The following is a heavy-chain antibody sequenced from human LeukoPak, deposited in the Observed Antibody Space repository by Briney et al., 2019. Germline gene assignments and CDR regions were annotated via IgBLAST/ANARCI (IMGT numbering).Heavy chain of an antibody. D-gene: IGHD2-15*01. CDR1: GFAFSSYA. CDR3: TRQDCSGGSCSYVDY. V-gene: IGHV3-23*01. CDR2: ISGSGGST. Sequence: GSLRLSCAVSGFAFSSYAMSWVRQAPGKELEWVLAISGSGGSTYYTDSVKGRFTISRDNSKNTAYLQMNSLKAEDTAVYYCTRQDCSGGSCSYVDYWGQRTLVTVSS. J-gene: IGHJ4*02.